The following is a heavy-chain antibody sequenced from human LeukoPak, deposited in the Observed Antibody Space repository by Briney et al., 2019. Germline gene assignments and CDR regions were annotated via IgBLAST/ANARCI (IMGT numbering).Heavy chain of an antibody. CDR1: GYTFTSYG. D-gene: IGHD3-22*01. CDR2: ISAYNGNT. Sequence: ASVNVSCTASGYTFTSYGISWVRQAPGQGLEWMGWISAYNGNTNYAQKLQGRVTMTTDTSTSTAYMELRSLRSDDTAVYYCARSATSGYYRSPFDYWGQGTLITVSS. V-gene: IGHV1-18*01. CDR3: ARSATSGYYRSPFDY. J-gene: IGHJ4*02.